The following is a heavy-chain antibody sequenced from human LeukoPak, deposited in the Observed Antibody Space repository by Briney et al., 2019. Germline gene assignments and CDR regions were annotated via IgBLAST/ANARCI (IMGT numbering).Heavy chain of an antibody. CDR1: GYSFTNYW. D-gene: IGHD1-14*01. V-gene: IGHV5-51*01. CDR2: IYPGDSDT. CDR3: ARGMTSFDY. Sequence: GESLKISCKGSGYSFTNYWIGWVRQTPGKGLEWMGIIYPGDSDTRYSPSFQGQVTISADKSFSTAYLQWSSLKASDAAIYYCARGMTSFDYWAQGTLVTVSS. J-gene: IGHJ4*02.